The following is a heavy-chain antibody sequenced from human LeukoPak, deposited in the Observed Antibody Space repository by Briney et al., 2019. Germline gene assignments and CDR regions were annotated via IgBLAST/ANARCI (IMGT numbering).Heavy chain of an antibody. J-gene: IGHJ6*03. Sequence: PSQTLSLTCTVSGGSISSGGYYWSWIRQPPGKGLEWIGYIYHSGSTYYNPSLKSRVTISVDRSKNQFSLKLSSVTAADTAVYYCARIGWNDYYYYYMDVWGKGTTVTVSS. V-gene: IGHV4-30-2*01. CDR2: IYHSGST. CDR1: GGSISSGGYY. CDR3: ARIGWNDYYYYYMDV. D-gene: IGHD1-1*01.